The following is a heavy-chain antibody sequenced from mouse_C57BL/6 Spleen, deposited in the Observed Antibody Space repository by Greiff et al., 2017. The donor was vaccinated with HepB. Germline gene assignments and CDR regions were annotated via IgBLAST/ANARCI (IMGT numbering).Heavy chain of an antibody. D-gene: IGHD2-3*01. CDR1: GYTFTSYW. V-gene: IGHV1-72*01. J-gene: IGHJ4*01. CDR2: IDPNSGGT. Sequence: QVQLQQPGAELVKPGASVKLSCKASGYTFTSYWMHWVKQRPGRGLEWIGRIDPNSGGTKYNEKFKSKATLTVDKPSSTVYMQLSSLTSEDSAVYYCARDYDGYYVGYYAMDYWGQGTSVTVSS. CDR3: ARDYDGYYVGYYAMDY.